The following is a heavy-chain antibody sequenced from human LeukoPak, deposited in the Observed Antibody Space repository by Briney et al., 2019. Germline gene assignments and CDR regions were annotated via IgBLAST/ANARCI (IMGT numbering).Heavy chain of an antibody. CDR1: GGSFSGYY. V-gene: IGHV4-34*01. Sequence: SETLSLTCAVYGGSFSGYYWSWIRQPPGKGLEWIGEINHSGSTNYNPSLKSRVTISVDTSKNQFSLKLSSVTAADTAVYYCARDRRYSSSWFDAFDIWGQGTMVTVSS. CDR3: ARDRRYSSSWFDAFDI. D-gene: IGHD6-13*01. CDR2: INHSGST. J-gene: IGHJ3*02.